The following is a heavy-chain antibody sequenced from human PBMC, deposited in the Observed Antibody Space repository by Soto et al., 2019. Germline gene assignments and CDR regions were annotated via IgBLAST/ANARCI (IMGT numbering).Heavy chain of an antibody. CDR3: ARDSLNSGYDHKSSSGWHDPFDY. J-gene: IGHJ4*02. CDR1: GGTFSSYA. D-gene: IGHD5-12*01. V-gene: IGHV1-69*06. CDR2: IIPIFGTA. Sequence: ASVKVSCKASGGTFSSYAISWVRQAPGQGLEWMGGIIPIFGTANYAQKFQGRVTITADKSTSTAYMELSSLRSEDTAVYYCARDSLNSGYDHKSSSGWHDPFDYWGQGTLVTVSS.